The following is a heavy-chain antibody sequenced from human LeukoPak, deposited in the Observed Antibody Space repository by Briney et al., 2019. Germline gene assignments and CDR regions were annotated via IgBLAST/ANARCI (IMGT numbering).Heavy chain of an antibody. J-gene: IGHJ6*02. V-gene: IGHV3-43*02. CDR3: AKDTGVVPVRHGIDV. CDR2: ISGDGGST. CDR1: GFTVEEYA. Sequence: GGSESLSCAASGFTVEEYAMHWARQAPGKGLEWVSLISGDGGSTYYADSVKGRFTISRDNSRNSLYLQMNSLRTEDTALYYCAKDTGVVPVRHGIDVWGRGTTVTVSS. D-gene: IGHD2-2*01.